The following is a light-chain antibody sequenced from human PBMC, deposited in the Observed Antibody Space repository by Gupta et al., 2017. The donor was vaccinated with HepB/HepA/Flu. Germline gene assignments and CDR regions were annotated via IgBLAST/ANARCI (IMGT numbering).Light chain of an antibody. CDR2: WAS. J-gene: IGKJ4*01. CDR3: QLVVSTLVS. Sequence: DSVMTQSPDSLAVSLGARATINCTSSPSLLFRSTNKNYLAWYQQKPGQPPKLLIYWASTRESGVPDRFSGSGSGTDFSLTIRSLQAEDVAVYYCQLVVSTLVSFGGGTKVEIK. V-gene: IGKV4-1*01. CDR1: PSLLFRSTNKNY.